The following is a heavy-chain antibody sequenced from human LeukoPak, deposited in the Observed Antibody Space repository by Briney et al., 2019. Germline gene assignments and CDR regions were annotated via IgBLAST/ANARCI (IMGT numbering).Heavy chain of an antibody. D-gene: IGHD1-1*01. V-gene: IGHV3-23*01. CDR3: AREITVQLDRGDY. CDR2: ISGGGGST. Sequence: GGSLRLSCAASGFTFSSYAMSWVRQAPGKGLEWVSAISGGGGSTYYADSVKGRFTISRDNSKNTLYLQMNSLRAEDTAVYYCAREITVQLDRGDYWGQGTLVTVSS. J-gene: IGHJ4*02. CDR1: GFTFSSYA.